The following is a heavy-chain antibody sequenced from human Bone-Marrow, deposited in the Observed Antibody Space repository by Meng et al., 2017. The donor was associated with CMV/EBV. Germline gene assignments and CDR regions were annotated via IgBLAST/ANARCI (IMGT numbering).Heavy chain of an antibody. Sequence: GGSLRLSCEASGFTFSSYGMHWVRQAPGKGLEWVAFIWYDGNYKHYADSVKGRFTISRDNSKNTLYLQMNSLRAEDTTGYYCAKGYDSGNYYFDYWGQGTLVTVSS. CDR1: GFTFSSYG. CDR2: IWYDGNYK. V-gene: IGHV3-30*02. J-gene: IGHJ4*02. CDR3: AKGYDSGNYYFDY. D-gene: IGHD1-26*01.